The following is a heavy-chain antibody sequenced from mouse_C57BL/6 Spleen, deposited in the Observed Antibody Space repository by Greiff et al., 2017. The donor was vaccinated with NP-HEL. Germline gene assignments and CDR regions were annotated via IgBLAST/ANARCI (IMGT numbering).Heavy chain of an antibody. CDR2: ISGGGGNT. J-gene: IGHJ1*03. Sequence: EVHLVESGGGLVKPGGSLKLSCAASGFTFSSYTMSWVRQTPEKRLEWVATISGGGGNTYYPDSVKGRFTISRDNAKNTLYLQMSSLRSEDTALYYCARRVGLLTYFDVWGTGTTVTVSS. D-gene: IGHD2-3*01. CDR3: ARRVGLLTYFDV. CDR1: GFTFSSYT. V-gene: IGHV5-9*01.